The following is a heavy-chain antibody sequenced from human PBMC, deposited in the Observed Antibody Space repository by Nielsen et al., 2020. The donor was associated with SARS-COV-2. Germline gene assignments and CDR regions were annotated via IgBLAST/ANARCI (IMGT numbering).Heavy chain of an antibody. J-gene: IGHJ6*03. CDR1: GGSFSGYY. CDR3: ARVSSNYYYYYYMDV. Sequence: SETLSLTCAVYGGSFSGYYWSWIRQPPGKGLEWIGYIYYSGSTNYNPSLKSRVTISVDTSKNQFSLKLSSVTAADTAVYYCARVSSNYYYYYYMDVWGKGTTVTVSS. V-gene: IGHV4-59*01. CDR2: IYYSGST. D-gene: IGHD4-11*01.